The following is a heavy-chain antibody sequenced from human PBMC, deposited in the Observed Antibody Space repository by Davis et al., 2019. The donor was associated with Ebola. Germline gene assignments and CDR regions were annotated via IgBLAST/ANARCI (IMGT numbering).Heavy chain of an antibody. D-gene: IGHD2-2*02. CDR2: VSGSGTTT. CDR3: AKVSWGPAARPLLDS. V-gene: IGHV3-23*01. J-gene: IGHJ4*02. CDR1: GFTFRTYA. Sequence: PSETLSLTCAASGFTFRTYAMNWVRQAPGKGLEWVSAVSGSGTTTSYADSVKGRFTISRDNSNNTLYLQMDSLRVEDTARYYCAKVSWGPAARPLLDSWGQGTLVTVSS.